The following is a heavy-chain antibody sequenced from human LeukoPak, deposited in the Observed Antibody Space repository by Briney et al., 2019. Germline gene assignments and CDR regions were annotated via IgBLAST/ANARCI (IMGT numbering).Heavy chain of an antibody. Sequence: SVKVSCKASGGTFSSYAISWVRQAPGQGLEWMGGIIPIFGTANYAQKFQGRVTITADESTSTAYMELSSLRSEDTAVYYWAREYIVVVPAAIRPFDIWGQGTMVTVSS. D-gene: IGHD2-2*02. CDR3: AREYIVVVPAAIRPFDI. V-gene: IGHV1-69*01. CDR2: IIPIFGTA. CDR1: GGTFSSYA. J-gene: IGHJ3*02.